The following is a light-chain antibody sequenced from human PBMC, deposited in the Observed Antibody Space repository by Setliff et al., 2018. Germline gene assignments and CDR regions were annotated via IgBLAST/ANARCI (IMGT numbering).Light chain of an antibody. J-gene: IGLJ1*01. CDR3: SSYTSSRTYL. CDR2: EVS. V-gene: IGLV2-14*02. Sequence: QSVLTQPASVSASPGQSITISCTGTSTDVGTFDLVSWYQQHPGKAPKLMIYEVSNRPSGVSNRFSGSKSGNTASLTISGLQAEDEADYYCSSYTSSRTYLFGTGTKVTVL. CDR1: STDVGTFDL.